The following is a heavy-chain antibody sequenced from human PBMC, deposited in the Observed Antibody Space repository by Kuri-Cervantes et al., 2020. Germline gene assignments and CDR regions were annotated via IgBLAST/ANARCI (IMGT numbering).Heavy chain of an antibody. CDR2: IYYSGST. V-gene: IGHV4-61*08. D-gene: IGHD1-26*01. CDR1: GGSISSGDYY. J-gene: IGHJ5*02. Sequence: SETLSLTCTVSGGSISSGDYYWSWIRQPPGKGLEWIGYIYYSGSTNYNPSLKSRVTTSVDMSKNQFSLKLSSVTAADTAVYYCARYSGNYRWFAPWGQGTLVTVSS. CDR3: ARYSGNYRWFAP.